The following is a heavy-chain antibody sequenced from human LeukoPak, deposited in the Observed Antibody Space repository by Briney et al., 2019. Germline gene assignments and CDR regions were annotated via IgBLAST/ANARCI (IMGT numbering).Heavy chain of an antibody. Sequence: PGGSLRLSCAASGFTFSNYAMSWVRQAPGKGLEWVSAITGSGGGTYYADSVKGRFTISRDNSKNTLYLQMNSLRAEDTAVYYCARLRWEITHYWYFDLWGRGALVTVSS. V-gene: IGHV3-23*01. D-gene: IGHD4-23*01. CDR1: GFTFSNYA. CDR2: ITGSGGGT. J-gene: IGHJ2*01. CDR3: ARLRWEITHYWYFDL.